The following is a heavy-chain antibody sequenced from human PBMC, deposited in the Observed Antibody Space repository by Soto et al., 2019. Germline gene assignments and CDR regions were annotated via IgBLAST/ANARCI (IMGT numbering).Heavy chain of an antibody. CDR3: ARRMSRSYGVYYFDY. D-gene: IGHD5-18*01. CDR1: GGSISSYY. CDR2: IYYSGST. Sequence: SETLSLTCTVSGGSISSYYWSWIRQPPGKGLEWIGYIYYSGSTNYNPSLKSRVTISVDTSKNQFSLKLSSVTAADTAVYYCARRMSRSYGVYYFDYWGQGTLVTVSS. J-gene: IGHJ4*02. V-gene: IGHV4-59*01.